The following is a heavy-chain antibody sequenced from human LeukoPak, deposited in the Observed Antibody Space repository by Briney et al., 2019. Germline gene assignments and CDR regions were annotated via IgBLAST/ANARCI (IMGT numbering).Heavy chain of an antibody. J-gene: IGHJ3*01. D-gene: IGHD3-10*01. V-gene: IGHV1-46*01. CDR1: GYTFTSYY. CDR2: INPSGGST. CDR3: AREGEYYSESGNLVDASDV. Sequence: ASVKVSCKVSGYTFTSYYMHWVRQAPGQGLEWMGIINPSGGSTSYAQKFQGRVTMTRDTSTYTAYLEMSSLTSEDTAVYYCAREGEYYSESGNLVDASDVWGQGTMVTVSA.